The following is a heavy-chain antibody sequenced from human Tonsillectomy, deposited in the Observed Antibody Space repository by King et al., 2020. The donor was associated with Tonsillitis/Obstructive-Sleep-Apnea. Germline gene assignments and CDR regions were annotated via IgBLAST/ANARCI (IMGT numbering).Heavy chain of an antibody. CDR3: ANDRGRRYCTSTTCFEAY. CDR2: IWYDGSNA. J-gene: IGHJ4*02. Sequence: VQLVESGGGVVQPGRSLRLSCAASGFTFSNSGMHWVRQAPGKGLEWVSSIWYDGSNAYYGDSVKGRFTISRDNSKNTLYLQMNSLRAEDTAVYYCANDRGRRYCTSTTCFEAYWGQGTLVTVSS. D-gene: IGHD2-2*01. V-gene: IGHV3-33*06. CDR1: GFTFSNSG.